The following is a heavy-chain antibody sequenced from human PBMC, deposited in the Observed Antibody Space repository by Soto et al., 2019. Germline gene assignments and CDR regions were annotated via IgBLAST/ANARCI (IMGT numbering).Heavy chain of an antibody. CDR2: ISSSSSYI. CDR1: GFTFSSYS. J-gene: IGHJ6*02. V-gene: IGHV3-21*01. Sequence: PGGSLRLSCAASGFTFSSYSMNWVRQAPGKGLEWVSSISSSSSYIYYADSVKGRFTISRDNAKNSLYLQMNSPRAEDTAVYYCARVVLYYYYYGMDVWGQGNTVTVSS. CDR3: ARVVLYYYYYGMDV. D-gene: IGHD2-8*01.